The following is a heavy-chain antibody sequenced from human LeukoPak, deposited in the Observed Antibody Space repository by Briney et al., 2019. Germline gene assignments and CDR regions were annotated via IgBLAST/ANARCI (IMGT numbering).Heavy chain of an antibody. D-gene: IGHD4-17*01. CDR1: GFSLSTSGMC. Sequence: SGPTLVNPTQTLTLTCTFSGFSLSTSGMCVSWIRQPPGKALEWLALIDWDDDKYYSTSLKTRLTISKDTSKNQVVLTMTNMDPVDTATYYCARITTAQKENYYYYGMDVWGQGTTVTVSS. CDR3: ARITTAQKENYYYYGMDV. J-gene: IGHJ6*02. CDR2: IDWDDDK. V-gene: IGHV2-70*01.